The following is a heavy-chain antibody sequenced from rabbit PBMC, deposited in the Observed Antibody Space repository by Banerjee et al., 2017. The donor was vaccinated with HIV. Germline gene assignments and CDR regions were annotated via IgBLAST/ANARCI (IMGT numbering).Heavy chain of an antibody. CDR1: GFSFSSSYY. D-gene: IGHD8-1*01. J-gene: IGHJ4*01. CDR2: IDTGSEST. CDR3: ARGTGYVGGTYVL. Sequence: QSLEESGGGLVQPEGSLTLTCTASGFSFSSSYYMCWVRQAPGKGLEWIGCIDTGSESTYYATWAKGRLTISRTSSTTVTLQMTSLTAADTATYFCARGTGYVGGTYVLWGPGTLVTVS. V-gene: IGHV1S40*01.